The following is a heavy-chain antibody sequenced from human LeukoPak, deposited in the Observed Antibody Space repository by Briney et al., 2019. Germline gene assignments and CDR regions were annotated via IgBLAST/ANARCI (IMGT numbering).Heavy chain of an antibody. CDR1: GFTFSSYA. D-gene: IGHD2-8*01. CDR3: AKDTSIGKYCTNGVCSPFDY. Sequence: GGSLRLSCGASGFTFSSYAMSWVRQAPGKGLEWVSVISGSGGSTYYADSVRGRFTISRDNSRSTLYLQMISLRPEDTAVYYCAKDTSIGKYCTNGVCSPFDYWGQGTLVTVSS. V-gene: IGHV3-23*01. J-gene: IGHJ4*02. CDR2: ISGSGGST.